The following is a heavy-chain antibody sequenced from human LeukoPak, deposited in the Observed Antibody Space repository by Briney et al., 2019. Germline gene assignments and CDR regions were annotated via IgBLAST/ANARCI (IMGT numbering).Heavy chain of an antibody. CDR3: AKAWDQGYCSSTSCQYYYYYMDV. D-gene: IGHD2-2*01. Sequence: PGGSLRLSCAASGFTFSSYAMSWVRQAPGKGLEWVSAISGSGGSTYYADSVKGRFTISRDNSKNTLYLQMNSLRAEDTAVYYCAKAWDQGYCSSTSCQYYYYYMDVWGKGTTVTVSS. CDR1: GFTFSSYA. J-gene: IGHJ6*03. V-gene: IGHV3-23*01. CDR2: ISGSGGST.